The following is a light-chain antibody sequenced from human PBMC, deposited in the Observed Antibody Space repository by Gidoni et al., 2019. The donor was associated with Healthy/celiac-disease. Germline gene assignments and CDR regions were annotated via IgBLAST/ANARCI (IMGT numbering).Light chain of an antibody. Sequence: EIVMTQSLATLSVSPGERATLSCRASQSVSSNLAWYQQKPGQAPRLLIYGASTRATGIPARFSGSGSGTEFTLTISGLQSEDFAVYYCQQYNNWPPRGTFGQGTKVEIK. J-gene: IGKJ1*01. V-gene: IGKV3-15*01. CDR1: QSVSSN. CDR3: QQYNNWPPRGT. CDR2: GAS.